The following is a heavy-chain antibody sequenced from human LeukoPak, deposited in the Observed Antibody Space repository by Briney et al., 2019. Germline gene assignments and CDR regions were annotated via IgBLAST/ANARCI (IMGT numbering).Heavy chain of an antibody. J-gene: IGHJ5*02. CDR1: GYTFTSYG. Sequence: ASVKVSCKASGYTFTSYGISWVRQAPGQGLEWMGWISAYNGNTNYAQKLQGRVTMTTDTSTSTAYMELRSLRSDDTAGYYCARGGVVGVTENNWSAPWGQGALVTVSS. V-gene: IGHV1-18*01. D-gene: IGHD2-21*02. CDR3: ARGGVVGVTENNWSAP. CDR2: ISAYNGNT.